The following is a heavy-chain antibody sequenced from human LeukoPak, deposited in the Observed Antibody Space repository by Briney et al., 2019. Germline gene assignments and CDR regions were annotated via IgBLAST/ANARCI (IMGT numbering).Heavy chain of an antibody. CDR2: IRYDGSNK. CDR3: AKDMGFEISVDY. V-gene: IGHV3-30*02. CDR1: GFTFSTHG. J-gene: IGHJ4*02. Sequence: PGGSLRLSCAASGFTFSTHGMHWVRQAPGKGLKWVAFIRYDGSNKYYADSVMGRFTISRDNSKNTLYLQINSLRAEDTAVYYCAKDMGFEISVDYWGQGTLVTVSS. D-gene: IGHD1-26*01.